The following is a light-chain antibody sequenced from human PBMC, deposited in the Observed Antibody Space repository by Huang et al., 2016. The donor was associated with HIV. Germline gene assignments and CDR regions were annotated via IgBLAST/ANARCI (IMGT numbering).Light chain of an antibody. J-gene: IGKJ3*01. Sequence: EIVLTQSPATLSLSPGERATLSCRASQRVSSYLAWYQQKPGPAPRLLIYDASIRANGIPARFSGSGSGTDFTLTISSLEPEDFAVYYCQQRSSWPRFTFGPGTKVDIK. V-gene: IGKV3-11*01. CDR3: QQRSSWPRFT. CDR1: QRVSSY. CDR2: DAS.